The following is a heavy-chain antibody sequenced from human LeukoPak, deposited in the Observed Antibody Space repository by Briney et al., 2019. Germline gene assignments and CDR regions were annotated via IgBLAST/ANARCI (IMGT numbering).Heavy chain of an antibody. CDR3: ARHYDTSGGAFDI. CDR1: GGSISSGGYY. V-gene: IGHV4-31*03. J-gene: IGHJ3*02. CDR2: IYYSGST. Sequence: SQTLSLTCTVSGGSISSGGYYWSWIRQHPGKGLEWIGYIYYSGSTYYNPSLKSRVIISVDTSKNQFSLKLSSVTAADTAVYYCARHYDTSGGAFDIWGQGTMVTVSS. D-gene: IGHD3-22*01.